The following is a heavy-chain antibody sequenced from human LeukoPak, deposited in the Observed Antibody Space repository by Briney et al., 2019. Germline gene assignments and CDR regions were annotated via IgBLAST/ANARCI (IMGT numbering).Heavy chain of an antibody. V-gene: IGHV3-21*01. CDR3: ARGGTDYGDSDY. J-gene: IGHJ4*02. D-gene: IGHD4-17*01. CDR1: GFTFSSYS. CDR2: ISTSNSYV. Sequence: GGSLRLSCAASGFTFSSYSMNWVRQAPGKGLEWVSSISTSNSYVYYTDSVKGRFTISGDNAKNSLYLQMNSLRAEDTAVYYCARGGTDYGDSDYWGQGTLVTVSS.